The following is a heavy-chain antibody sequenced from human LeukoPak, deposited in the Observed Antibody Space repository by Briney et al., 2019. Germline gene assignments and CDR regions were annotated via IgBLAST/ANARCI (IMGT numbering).Heavy chain of an antibody. D-gene: IGHD3-10*01. Sequence: ASVKVSCKASGYTFTSYGISWVRQAPGQGLEWMGWISAYNGNTNYAQKLQGRVTMTTDTSTSTAYMELRSLRSDDTAVYYCARSTSITPYYYYGMDDWGQGTTVTVSS. CDR1: GYTFTSYG. V-gene: IGHV1-18*01. CDR3: ARSTSITPYYYYGMDD. CDR2: ISAYNGNT. J-gene: IGHJ6*02.